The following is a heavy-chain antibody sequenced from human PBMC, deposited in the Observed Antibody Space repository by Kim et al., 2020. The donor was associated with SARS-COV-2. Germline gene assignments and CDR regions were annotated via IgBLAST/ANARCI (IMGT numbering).Heavy chain of an antibody. V-gene: IGHV5-10-1*01. CDR2: IDPSDSYT. J-gene: IGHJ6*02. CDR1: GYSFTSYW. D-gene: IGHD3-9*01. Sequence: GESLKISCKGSGYSFTSYWISWVRQMPGKGLEWMGRIDPSDSYTNYSPSFQGHVTISADKSISTAYLQWSSLKASDTAMYYCARVKEVIRGYFDQYGMDVWGQGTTVTVSS. CDR3: ARVKEVIRGYFDQYGMDV.